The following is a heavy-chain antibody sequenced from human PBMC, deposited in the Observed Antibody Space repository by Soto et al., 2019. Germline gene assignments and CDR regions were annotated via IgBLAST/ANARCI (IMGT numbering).Heavy chain of an antibody. Sequence: QVQLQESGPGLVKPSQTLSLTCTVSGGSIRSGGYYWNWIRQHPGKGLEWIGYIYYSGSNYYNPSHKSRVTISVDTPTNQFSRKLSSVTAADTAVYYCARDPSGIAPEGWFDPWGQGTLVTVSS. V-gene: IGHV4-31*03. CDR2: IYYSGSN. CDR3: ARDPSGIAPEGWFDP. J-gene: IGHJ5*02. D-gene: IGHD6-13*01. CDR1: GGSIRSGGYY.